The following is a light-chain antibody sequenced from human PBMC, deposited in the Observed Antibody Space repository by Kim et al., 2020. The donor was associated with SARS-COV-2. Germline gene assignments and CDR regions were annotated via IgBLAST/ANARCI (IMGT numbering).Light chain of an antibody. V-gene: IGLV3-1*01. CDR1: KLGDKY. CDR2: KDS. CDR3: QAWDSSGNYV. Sequence: SYELTQPPSVSVSPGQTASITCSGDKLGDKYACWYQQKPGQSPVLVIYKDSKRPSGIPERFSGSNSGNTATLTISGTQAVDEADYYCQAWDSSGNYVFG. J-gene: IGLJ7*01.